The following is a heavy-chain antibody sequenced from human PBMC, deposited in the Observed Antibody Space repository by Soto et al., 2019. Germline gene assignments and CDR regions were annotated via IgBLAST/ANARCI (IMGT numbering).Heavy chain of an antibody. CDR3: ARDIPGSSGWSIPHGPQTGVNWFDP. J-gene: IGHJ5*02. V-gene: IGHV6-1*01. CDR1: GGSVSSNSAA. Sequence: PSQTLSRTCAISGGSVSSNSAAWNWIRQSPSRGLEWLGRTYYRSKWYNDYAVSVKSRITINPDTSKNQFSLQLNSVTPEDTAVYYRARDIPGSSGWSIPHGPQTGVNWFDPWGQGTTVTASA. CDR2: TYYRSKWYN. D-gene: IGHD6-19*01.